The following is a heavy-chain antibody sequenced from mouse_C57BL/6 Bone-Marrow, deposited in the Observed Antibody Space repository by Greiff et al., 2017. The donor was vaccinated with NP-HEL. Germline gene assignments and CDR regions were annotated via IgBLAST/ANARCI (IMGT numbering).Heavy chain of an antibody. J-gene: IGHJ3*01. CDR1: GFTFSSYG. D-gene: IGHD3-2*02. CDR3: ARHLRQLRLPWFAY. CDR2: ISSGGSYT. V-gene: IGHV5-6*01. Sequence: EVQVVESGGDLVKPGGSLKLSCAASGFTFSSYGMSWVRQTPDKRLEWVATISSGGSYTYYPDSVKGRFTISRDNAKNTLYLQMSSLKSEDTAMYYCARHLRQLRLPWFAYWGQGTLVTVSA.